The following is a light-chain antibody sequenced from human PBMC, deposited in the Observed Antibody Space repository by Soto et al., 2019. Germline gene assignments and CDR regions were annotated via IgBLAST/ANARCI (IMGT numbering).Light chain of an antibody. Sequence: DIVLKQSPATLSLSPGQTATLSCRASQSVSSYLAWYQQKAGQAPRLLIYEGSNRATGIPTRFSGSGSGTDFTLTISGLEPEDFAVYYCQQRNNWPWTFGQGTKVDIK. V-gene: IGKV3-11*01. CDR3: QQRNNWPWT. CDR2: EGS. J-gene: IGKJ1*01. CDR1: QSVSSY.